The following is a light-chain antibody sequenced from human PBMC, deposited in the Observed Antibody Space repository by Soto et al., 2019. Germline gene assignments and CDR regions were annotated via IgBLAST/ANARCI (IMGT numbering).Light chain of an antibody. CDR2: DAS. V-gene: IGKV3-15*01. CDR1: QAISNN. J-gene: IGKJ1*01. CDR3: QQAHDWPPT. Sequence: RVMTQSPVTVSWWPGERVTVAGRASQAISNNLAWYQQKPGQAPRLLIFDASTRATGIPARFSGSGSGTEFTLTISSLQSQDFAVYYCQQAHDWPPTFGQGTKVDIK.